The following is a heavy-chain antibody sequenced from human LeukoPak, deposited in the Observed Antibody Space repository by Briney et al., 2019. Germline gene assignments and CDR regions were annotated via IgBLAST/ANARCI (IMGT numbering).Heavy chain of an antibody. CDR1: GFTVSSNY. CDR2: IKSDGITI. V-gene: IGHV3-74*01. CDR3: LRDLNWSLDQ. D-gene: IGHD1-20*01. J-gene: IGHJ4*02. Sequence: GGSLRLSCAASGFTVSSNYMSWVRQAPGKGLVWVSRIKSDGITITYADSVKGRFTISRDNAKNTLYLQMNSLRAEDTAVYYCLRDLNWSLDQWGQGTLVTVSS.